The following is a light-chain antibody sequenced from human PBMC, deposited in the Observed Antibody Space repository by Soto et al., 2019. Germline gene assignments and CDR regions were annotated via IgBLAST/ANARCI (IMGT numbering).Light chain of an antibody. CDR1: QSVSSSY. CDR3: QQYGTSPQT. J-gene: IGKJ2*01. Sequence: EFVLTQSPGTLSLSPGERATLSCRASQSVSSSYLAWYQQKPGQAPRLLIHGASSRATAIPDRFSGSGSGTGFTLTISRLEPEDFAMYYCQQYGTSPQTFGQGTKVDIK. CDR2: GAS. V-gene: IGKV3-20*01.